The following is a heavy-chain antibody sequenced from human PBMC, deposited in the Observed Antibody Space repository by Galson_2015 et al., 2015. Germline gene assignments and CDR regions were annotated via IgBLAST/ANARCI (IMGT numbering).Heavy chain of an antibody. D-gene: IGHD3-3*01. Sequence: SLRLSCAASGFTFDEYAMHWVRQAPGKGLEWVSGISWSSGSIGYADSVKGRFTISRDNAKKSLYLQMNSLRAEDTALYYCAKDLSLLEWPLFDAFDIWGQGTPVTVSS. CDR3: AKDLSLLEWPLFDAFDI. V-gene: IGHV3-9*01. CDR2: ISWSSGSI. CDR1: GFTFDEYA. J-gene: IGHJ3*02.